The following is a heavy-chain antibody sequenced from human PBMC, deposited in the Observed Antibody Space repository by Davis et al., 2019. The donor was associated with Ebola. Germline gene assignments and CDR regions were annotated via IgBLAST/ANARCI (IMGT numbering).Heavy chain of an antibody. V-gene: IGHV4-4*02. J-gene: IGHJ4*02. Sequence: MPSETLSLTCAVSGGSISSSNWWSWVRQPPGKGLEWIGEISQSGSTNYNPSLKSRVTISVDKSKNQFSLKLSSVTAADTAVYYCAKGRKYYYDSSGYYRNWGQGTLVTVSS. CDR3: AKGRKYYYDSSGYYRN. CDR2: ISQSGST. D-gene: IGHD3-22*01. CDR1: GGSISSSNW.